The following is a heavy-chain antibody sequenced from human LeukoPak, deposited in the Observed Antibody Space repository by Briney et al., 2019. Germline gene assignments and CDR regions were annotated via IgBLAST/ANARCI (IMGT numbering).Heavy chain of an antibody. Sequence: LSGGSLRLSCAASGFTFSSYGMHWVRQAPGKGREWVAFIRYDGSNKYYTDSVKGRFTISRDDSKNTVYLQMNGLRAEDTAVYYCAKDQGNWAYFDYWGQGTLVTVSS. CDR1: GFTFSSYG. D-gene: IGHD7-27*01. CDR3: AKDQGNWAYFDY. V-gene: IGHV3-30*02. J-gene: IGHJ4*02. CDR2: IRYDGSNK.